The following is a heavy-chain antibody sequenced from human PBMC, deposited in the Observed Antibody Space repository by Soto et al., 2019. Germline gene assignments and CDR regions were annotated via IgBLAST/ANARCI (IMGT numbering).Heavy chain of an antibody. J-gene: IGHJ4*02. D-gene: IGHD1-26*01. CDR1: GFTFSSYG. CDR3: AKLVGAKYYFDY. V-gene: IGHV3-30*18. Sequence: GGSLRLSCAASGFTFSSYGMHWVRQAPGKGLEWVAVISYDGSNKYYADSVKGRFTISRDNSKNTLYLQMNSLRAEDTAVYYCAKLVGAKYYFDYWGQGTLVTVSS. CDR2: ISYDGSNK.